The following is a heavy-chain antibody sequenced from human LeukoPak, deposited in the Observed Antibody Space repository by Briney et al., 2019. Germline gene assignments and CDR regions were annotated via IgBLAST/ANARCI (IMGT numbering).Heavy chain of an antibody. D-gene: IGHD4-17*01. CDR3: ARDDYGETFDY. CDR1: GFTFSSHA. CDR2: ISAGGGST. J-gene: IGHJ4*02. Sequence: PGGSLRLSCAASGFTFSSHAMSWVRQAPGKGLEWVSGISAGGGSTYYADSVKGRFTISRDNSKNTLYLQMNSLRAEDTAVYYCARDDYGETFDYWSQGTLVTVSS. V-gene: IGHV3-23*01.